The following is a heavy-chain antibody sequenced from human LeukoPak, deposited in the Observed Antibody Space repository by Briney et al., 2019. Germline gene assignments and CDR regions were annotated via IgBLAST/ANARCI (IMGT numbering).Heavy chain of an antibody. CDR1: GNSISSGDNY. D-gene: IGHD3-22*01. CDR3: ARVYRGGYFGY. J-gene: IGHJ4*02. V-gene: IGHV4-61*02. CDR2: IYTSGST. Sequence: PSETLSLTYTVSGNSISSGDNYWSWIRQPAGKGLEWIGRIYTSGSTNYNPSLKSRVTISGDTSKNQFSLKLSSVTAADTAVYYCARVYRGGYFGYWGQGTLVTVSS.